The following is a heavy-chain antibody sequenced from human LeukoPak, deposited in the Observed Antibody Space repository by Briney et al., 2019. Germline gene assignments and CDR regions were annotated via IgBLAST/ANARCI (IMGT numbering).Heavy chain of an antibody. CDR2: IYYSGST. CDR1: GGSISSYY. Sequence: SETLSLTCTVSGGSISSYYWSWIRHPPGKGLERIGYIYYSGSTNYNPSLKSRVTISVDTSKNQFSLKLSSVTAADTAVYYCARDRRVRRIAAAGDSYYYYMDVWGKGTTVTISS. J-gene: IGHJ6*03. CDR3: ARDRRVRRIAAAGDSYYYYMDV. V-gene: IGHV4-59*01. D-gene: IGHD6-13*01.